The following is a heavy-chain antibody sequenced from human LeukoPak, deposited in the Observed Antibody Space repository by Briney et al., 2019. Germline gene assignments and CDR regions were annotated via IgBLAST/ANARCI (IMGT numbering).Heavy chain of an antibody. Sequence: GGSLRLSCAASGFTFSSYAMSWLRQAPGKGLEWVGFIRSKAYGATTEYAASLKDRFTISRDDSKSIAYLQVNSLKTEDTAVYYCTRILLKWELPGSDAFDIWGEGTMVTVSS. V-gene: IGHV3-49*03. CDR2: IRSKAYGATT. CDR1: GFTFSSYA. J-gene: IGHJ3*02. CDR3: TRILLKWELPGSDAFDI. D-gene: IGHD1-26*01.